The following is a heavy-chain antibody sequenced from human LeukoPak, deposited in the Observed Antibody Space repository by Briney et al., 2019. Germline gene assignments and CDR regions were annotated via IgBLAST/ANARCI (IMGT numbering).Heavy chain of an antibody. J-gene: IGHJ3*02. CDR1: GYSISSGYY. V-gene: IGHV4-38-2*02. Sequence: SETLSLTCTVSGYSISSGYYWGWIRQPPGKGLEWIGSIYHSGSTYYNPSLKSRVTISVDTSKNQFSLKLSSVTAADTAVYYCARVNQYQPLWSGGAFDIWGQGTMVTVSS. CDR3: ARVNQYQPLWSGGAFDI. D-gene: IGHD2-2*01. CDR2: IYHSGST.